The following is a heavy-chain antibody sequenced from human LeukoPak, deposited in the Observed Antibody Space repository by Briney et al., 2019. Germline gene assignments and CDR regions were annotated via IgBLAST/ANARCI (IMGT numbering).Heavy chain of an antibody. CDR3: AKEGNSGSYYDINYFDY. V-gene: IGHV3-23*01. CDR1: GFTFSSYA. Sequence: GGSLRLSCAASGFTFSSYAMSWVRQAPGKGLEWVSAIGGSGGSTYYADSVKGRFTISRDNSKNTLYLQMNSLRAEDTAVYYCAKEGNSGSYYDINYFDYWGQGTLVTVSS. CDR2: IGGSGGST. D-gene: IGHD1-26*01. J-gene: IGHJ4*02.